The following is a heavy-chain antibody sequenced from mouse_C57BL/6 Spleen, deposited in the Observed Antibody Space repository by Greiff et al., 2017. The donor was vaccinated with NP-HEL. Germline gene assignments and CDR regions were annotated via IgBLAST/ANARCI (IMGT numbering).Heavy chain of an antibody. CDR2: IRNKANGYTT. CDR1: GFTFTDYY. Sequence: EVQLVESGGGLVQPGGSLSLSCAASGFTFTDYYMSWVRQPPGKALEWLGFIRNKANGYTTEYSASVKSRFNISRDNSQIILYLQMNALRAEDSATYYCARYLDYWGQGTSVTVSS. CDR3: ARYLDY. J-gene: IGHJ4*01. V-gene: IGHV7-3*01.